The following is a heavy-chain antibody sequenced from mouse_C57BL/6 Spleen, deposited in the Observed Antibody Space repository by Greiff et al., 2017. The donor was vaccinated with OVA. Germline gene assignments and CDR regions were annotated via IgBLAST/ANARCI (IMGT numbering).Heavy chain of an antibody. Sequence: QVTLKVSGPGILQPSQTLSLTCSFSGFSLSTFGMGVGWIRQPSGKGLEWLAHTWWGDDKYYNPALKSRLNISKDTSKNHVFLNIANVNTADTATYCCARRARDDGFPFDYWGQGTTLTVSS. D-gene: IGHD2-3*01. CDR1: GFSLSTFGMG. V-gene: IGHV8-8*01. J-gene: IGHJ2*01. CDR3: ARRARDDGFPFDY. CDR2: TWWGDDK.